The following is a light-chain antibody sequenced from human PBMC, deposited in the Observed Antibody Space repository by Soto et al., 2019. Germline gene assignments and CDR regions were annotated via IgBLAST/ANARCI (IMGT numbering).Light chain of an antibody. J-gene: IGKJ1*01. CDR2: GAS. CDR1: QTVSNNY. Sequence: EIVLTQSPGTLSLSPGDRAALSCRASQTVSNNYLAWCQQKPGQAPRVIMYGASRRATGITDRFSGSVSGTDFTLIISGLEPEDFAVYYCQQYGTSPATFGQGTKVDIK. V-gene: IGKV3-20*01. CDR3: QQYGTSPAT.